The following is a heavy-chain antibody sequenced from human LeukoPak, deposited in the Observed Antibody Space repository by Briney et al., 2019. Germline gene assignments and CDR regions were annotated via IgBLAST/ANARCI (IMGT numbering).Heavy chain of an antibody. CDR1: AYTFTVYY. J-gene: IGHJ4*02. CDR2: INPDSGGT. Sequence: ASVKVSCKASAYTFTVYYVRWVRQAPGQGLEWMRWINPDSGGTNYAQKFQGRVTMTRDTSISTAYMEVSRLRSDDTAVYYCAREGSGWYGDFDYWGQGTLVTVSS. CDR3: AREGSGWYGDFDY. D-gene: IGHD6-19*01. V-gene: IGHV1-2*02.